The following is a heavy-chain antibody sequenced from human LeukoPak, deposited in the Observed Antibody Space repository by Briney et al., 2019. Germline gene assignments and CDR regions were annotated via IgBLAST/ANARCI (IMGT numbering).Heavy chain of an antibody. CDR1: GGSISGYY. V-gene: IGHV4-59*08. CDR2: IYNSGST. CDR3: ARQMYLGGMDV. Sequence: SETLSLTCTVSGGSISGYYWSWIRQPPGRGLEWIGYIYNSGSTNYNPSLNSRVTISVDTSKNQFSLKLSSVTAADTAVYYCARQMYLGGMDVWGQGATVTVSS. J-gene: IGHJ6*02. D-gene: IGHD2-8*01.